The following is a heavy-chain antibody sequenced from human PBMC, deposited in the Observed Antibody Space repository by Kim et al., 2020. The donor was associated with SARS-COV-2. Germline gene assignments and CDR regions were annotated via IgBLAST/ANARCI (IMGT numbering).Heavy chain of an antibody. J-gene: IGHJ3*02. CDR3: ARDGLGFSGYDWGDAFDI. CDR2: IKQDGSEK. D-gene: IGHD5-12*01. CDR1: GFTFSSYW. V-gene: IGHV3-7*01. Sequence: GGSLRLSCAASGFTFSSYWMSWVRQAPGKGLEWVANIKQDGSEKYYVDSVKGRFTISRDNAKNSLYLQMNSLRAEDTAVYYCARDGLGFSGYDWGDAFDIWGQGTMVTVSS.